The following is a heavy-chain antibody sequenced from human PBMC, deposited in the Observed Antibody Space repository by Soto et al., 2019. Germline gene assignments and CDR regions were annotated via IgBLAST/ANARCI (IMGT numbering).Heavy chain of an antibody. V-gene: IGHV3-33*01. CDR3: ARGHGVATTMGWFDP. Sequence: QVQLVESGGGVVQPGRSLRLSCAASGFTFSSYGIHWVRQAPGKGLEWVAVIYYDGSNKYYADSVKGRFTISRDNSKNTLYLQMTSLRADDTAVYYCARGHGVATTMGWFDPWSQGTLVTVSS. J-gene: IGHJ5*02. CDR1: GFTFSSYG. D-gene: IGHD5-12*01. CDR2: IYYDGSNK.